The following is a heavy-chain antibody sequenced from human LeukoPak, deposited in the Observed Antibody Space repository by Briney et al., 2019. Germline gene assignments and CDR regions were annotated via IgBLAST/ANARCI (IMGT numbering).Heavy chain of an antibody. CDR1: GFTFSSYA. Sequence: GGSLRLSCAGSGFTFSSYAMHWVRQAPGKGLEWVAVISYDGSNKYYADPVKGRFTISRDNSKNTLYLQMNSLRAEDTAVYYCAREEQLVPYFDYWGQGTPVTVSS. D-gene: IGHD6-6*01. CDR2: ISYDGSNK. CDR3: AREEQLVPYFDY. J-gene: IGHJ4*02. V-gene: IGHV3-30*04.